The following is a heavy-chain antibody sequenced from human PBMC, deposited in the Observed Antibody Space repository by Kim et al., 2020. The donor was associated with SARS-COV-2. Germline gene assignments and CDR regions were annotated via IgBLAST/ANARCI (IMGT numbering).Heavy chain of an antibody. CDR2: IYYSGST. V-gene: IGHV4-31*03. Sequence: SETLSLTCTVSGGSISSGGYYWSWIRQHPGKGLEWIGYIYYSGSTYYNPSLKSRVTISVDTSKNQFSLKLSSVTAADTAVYYCARVGAGDYGDPIRFDYWGQGTLVTVSS. J-gene: IGHJ4*02. CDR3: ARVGAGDYGDPIRFDY. D-gene: IGHD4-17*01. CDR1: GGSISSGGYY.